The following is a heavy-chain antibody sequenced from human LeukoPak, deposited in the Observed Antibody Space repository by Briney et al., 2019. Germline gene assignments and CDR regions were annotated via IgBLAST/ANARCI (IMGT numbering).Heavy chain of an antibody. D-gene: IGHD1-26*01. CDR3: AKKGLGFYPSGMDV. Sequence: GGSLRLSCAASGFIFSSYAMSWVRQVPGKGLEGVSVISGSGGSTYYADSVKGRFTISRDNSKKTLYLQMNSLRAEDTAVYYCAKKGLGFYPSGMDVWGQGTTVTVSS. J-gene: IGHJ6*02. CDR1: GFIFSSYA. V-gene: IGHV3-23*01. CDR2: ISGSGGST.